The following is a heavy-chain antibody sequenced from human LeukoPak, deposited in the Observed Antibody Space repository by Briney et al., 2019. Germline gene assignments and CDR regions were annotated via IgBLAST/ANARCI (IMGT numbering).Heavy chain of an antibody. D-gene: IGHD3-10*01. Sequence: GGSLRLSCAASGFTFSSYAMSWVRQAPGKGLEWVSAISGSGGSTYYADSVKGRFTISRDNSKNTLYLQMNGLRAEDTAVYYCANFYYGSGRGLDYWGQGTLVTVSS. J-gene: IGHJ4*02. CDR1: GFTFSSYA. CDR3: ANFYYGSGRGLDY. CDR2: ISGSGGST. V-gene: IGHV3-23*01.